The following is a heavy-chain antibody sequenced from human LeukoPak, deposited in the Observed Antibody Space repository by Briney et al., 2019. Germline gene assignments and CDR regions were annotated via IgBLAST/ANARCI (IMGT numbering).Heavy chain of an antibody. CDR2: IYCSGST. V-gene: IGHV4-30-4*01. CDR1: GGSISSGDYY. Sequence: SETLSLTCTVSGGSISSGDYYWSWIRQPPGKGLEWIGYIYCSGSTYYNPSLKSRVTISVDTSKNQFSLKLSSVTAADTAVYYCARGDYYGEFDPWGQGTLVTVSS. D-gene: IGHD3-10*01. J-gene: IGHJ5*02. CDR3: ARGDYYGEFDP.